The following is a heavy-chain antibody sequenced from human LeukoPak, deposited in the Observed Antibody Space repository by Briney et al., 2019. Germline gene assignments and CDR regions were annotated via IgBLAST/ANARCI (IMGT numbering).Heavy chain of an antibody. CDR2: IKQDGSEK. J-gene: IGHJ5*02. Sequence: GGSLRLSCAAPGFTFSSYWMSWVRQAPGKGLEWVANIKQDGSEKYYVDSVKGRFTISRDNAKNSLYLQMNSLRAEDTAVYYCAREGSSGWLNWFDPWGRGTLVTVSS. CDR1: GFTFSSYW. D-gene: IGHD6-19*01. V-gene: IGHV3-7*01. CDR3: AREGSSGWLNWFDP.